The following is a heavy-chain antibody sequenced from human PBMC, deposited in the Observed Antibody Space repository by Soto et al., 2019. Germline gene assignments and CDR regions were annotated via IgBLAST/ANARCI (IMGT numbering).Heavy chain of an antibody. V-gene: IGHV3-23*01. CDR3: ARAFSSWHGYFDD. D-gene: IGHD2-2*01. CDR1: GFTISNNA. CDR2: IGDSGAGT. Sequence: EVQLLESGGRLVRPGGSLRLSCTASGFTISNNAMSWVRQAPGKGLQWVSSIGDSGAGTYYAASVKGRFTISRDSSKKTLYLQVNSLREEDTSVDYCARAFSSWHGYFDDWGQGTLVSVSS. J-gene: IGHJ4*02.